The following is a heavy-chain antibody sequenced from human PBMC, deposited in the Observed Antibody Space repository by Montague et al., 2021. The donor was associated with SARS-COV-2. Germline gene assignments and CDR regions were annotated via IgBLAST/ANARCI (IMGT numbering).Heavy chain of an antibody. V-gene: IGHV4-59*01. CDR3: ARVEGVIGGNTPFDY. CDR2: TYYSGST. J-gene: IGHJ4*02. CDR1: GASMRSYY. Sequence: SETLSLTCTVSGASMRSYYWTWVRQSPGKGLEWIGYTYYSGSTSYDPSLKSRLTITVDMSANQVSLTLMSVTAADSAVYYCARVEGVIGGNTPFDYWGQGALVSVSS. D-gene: IGHD2-21*01.